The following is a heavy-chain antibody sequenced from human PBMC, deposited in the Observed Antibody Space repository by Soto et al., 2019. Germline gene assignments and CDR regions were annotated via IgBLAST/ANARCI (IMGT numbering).Heavy chain of an antibody. CDR2: IYWDDDK. CDR1: GFSLSTSGVG. J-gene: IGHJ3*02. V-gene: IGHV2-5*02. D-gene: IGHD5-12*01. Sequence: SGPTLVNPTQTLTLTCTFSGFSLSTSGVGVGWIRQPPGKALEWLALIYWDDDKRYSPSLKSRLTITKDTSKNQVVLTMTNMDPVDTATYYCAHTSLLWATGAPDAFDIWGQGTMVTVSS. CDR3: AHTSLLWATGAPDAFDI.